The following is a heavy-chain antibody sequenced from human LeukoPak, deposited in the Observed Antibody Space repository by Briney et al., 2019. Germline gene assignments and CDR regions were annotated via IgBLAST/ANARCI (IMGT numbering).Heavy chain of an antibody. D-gene: IGHD3-22*01. J-gene: IGHJ4*02. CDR1: GYTFTSYY. CDR2: INPSGGST. V-gene: IGHV1-46*01. CDR3: ATVVYYDSSGYYVNYLDY. Sequence: GASVKVSCKASGYTFTSYYMHWVRQAPGQGLEWMGIINPSGGSTSYAQKFQGRVTMTEDTSTDTAYMELSSLRSEDTAVYYCATVVYYDSSGYYVNYLDYWGQGTLVTVSS.